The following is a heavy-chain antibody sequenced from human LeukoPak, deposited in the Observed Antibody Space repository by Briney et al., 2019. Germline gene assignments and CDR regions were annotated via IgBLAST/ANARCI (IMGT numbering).Heavy chain of an antibody. D-gene: IGHD5-18*01. Sequence: SETLSLTCTVSVGSLSSYYWSWIRQPPGKGLEWIGYIYYSGRTIYNPSLKSRVTLSVDTSKHQFSLKLSSVTAADTAVYYCALGYSYGFDIWGQGTMVTVSS. CDR3: ALGYSYGFDI. V-gene: IGHV4-59*08. CDR1: VGSLSSYY. CDR2: IYYSGRT. J-gene: IGHJ3*02.